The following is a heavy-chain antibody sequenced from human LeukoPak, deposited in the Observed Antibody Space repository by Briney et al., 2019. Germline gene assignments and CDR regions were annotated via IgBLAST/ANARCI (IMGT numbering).Heavy chain of an antibody. CDR1: GFIFEDYG. D-gene: IGHD3-3*01. V-gene: IGHV3-20*04. Sequence: GGSLRLSCAPSGFIFEDYGMHWVRQAPEKGLEWVSGINWNGGSTGYADSVKGRFTISRDNAKNSLYLQMNSLRAEDTALYYCARWGSGYNLFDYWGQGILVTVSS. CDR2: INWNGGST. J-gene: IGHJ4*02. CDR3: ARWGSGYNLFDY.